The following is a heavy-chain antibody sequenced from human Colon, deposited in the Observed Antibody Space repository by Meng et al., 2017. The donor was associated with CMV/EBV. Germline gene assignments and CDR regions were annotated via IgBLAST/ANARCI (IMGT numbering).Heavy chain of an antibody. CDR2: AYTSGSP. CDR3: ARGLASGPYDY. CDR1: GGSISSGVYF. J-gene: IGHJ4*02. Sequence: QVKLQESGPGLVKPSQTLSLTCTVSGGSISSGVYFWTWIRQSAGKGLEWIGRAYTSGSPNYNSSLKSRVTISLDTSKNQFSLKLTSVTAADTAVYYCARGLASGPYDYWGQGTLVTVSS. V-gene: IGHV4-61*02.